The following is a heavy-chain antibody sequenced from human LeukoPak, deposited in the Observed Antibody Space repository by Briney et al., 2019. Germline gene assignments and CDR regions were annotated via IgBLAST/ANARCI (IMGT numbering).Heavy chain of an antibody. Sequence: SETLSLTCTVSGGSISSDYWSWIRQPPGKGLEWIGYIYYSGSTNYNPSLKSRVTISVDTSKNQFSLKLSSVTAADTAVYYCARRLGGSGWFFDYWGQGTLVTVSS. CDR1: GGSISSDY. J-gene: IGHJ4*02. CDR3: ARRLGGSGWFFDY. D-gene: IGHD6-19*01. V-gene: IGHV4-59*08. CDR2: IYYSGST.